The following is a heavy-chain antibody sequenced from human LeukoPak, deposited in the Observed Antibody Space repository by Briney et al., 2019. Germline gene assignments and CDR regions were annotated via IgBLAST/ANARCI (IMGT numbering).Heavy chain of an antibody. CDR1: GGTNSRSS. J-gene: IGHJ5*02. CDR3: ATSYSPASSYPPFHP. V-gene: IGHV4-59*01. Sequence: SETLSPTSPVSGGTNSRSSWSWLRQPPGKGLEWIGYIYYKGNTNYSPSLTSRVTISLDTSKNQFSLNLSSLTAADTAMYYCATSYSPASSYPPFHPCRPRPLVTVSS. CDR2: IYYKGNT. D-gene: IGHD3-10*01.